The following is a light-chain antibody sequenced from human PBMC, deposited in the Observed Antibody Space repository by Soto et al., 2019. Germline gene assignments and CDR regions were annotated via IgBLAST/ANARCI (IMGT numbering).Light chain of an antibody. Sequence: QSALTQPPSASGSPGQSVTISCTGTSSDVGGYNYVSWYQQHPGKAPKVMIYEVSKRPSGVPDRFSGSKSGNPASLTVSGLQAEDEADYYCSSYGGRNNLLFGGGTKLTVL. J-gene: IGLJ2*01. CDR2: EVS. CDR1: SSDVGGYNY. V-gene: IGLV2-8*01. CDR3: SSYGGRNNLL.